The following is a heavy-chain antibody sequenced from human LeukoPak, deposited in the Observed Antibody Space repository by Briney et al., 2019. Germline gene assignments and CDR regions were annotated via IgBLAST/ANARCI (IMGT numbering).Heavy chain of an antibody. CDR2: VSFGGGS. J-gene: IGHJ3*02. CDR3: VRASVESGGAFDI. V-gene: IGHV4-59*01. Sequence: SSETLSPTCTVSGGSISTDYWSWIRQPPGKGLDWFGYVSFGGGSNYNPSHKSRVITSADTSKNQFSLNLTSVTVADTAVYYCVRASVESGGAFDIWGQGTMVTVSS. D-gene: IGHD1-26*01. CDR1: GGSISTDY.